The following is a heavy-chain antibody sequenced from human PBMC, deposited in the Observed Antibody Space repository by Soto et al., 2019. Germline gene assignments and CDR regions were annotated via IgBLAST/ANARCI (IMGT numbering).Heavy chain of an antibody. J-gene: IGHJ4*02. CDR3: TRGPRPTSTGTGVF. CDR1: GFTFSMYW. CDR2: INDDGIST. Sequence: PGGSLRLSCAASGFTFSMYWMHCVRQVPGKGPEGVSRINDDGISTNYADSVKGRFTISRDNAKNALYLQMNALRVQGTGVCHCTRGPRPTSTGTGVFWGQGTLVTVSS. V-gene: IGHV3-74*01. D-gene: IGHD1-1*01.